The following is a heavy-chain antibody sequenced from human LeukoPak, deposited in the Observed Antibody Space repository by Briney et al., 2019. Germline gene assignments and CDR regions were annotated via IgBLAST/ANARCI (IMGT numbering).Heavy chain of an antibody. V-gene: IGHV3-21*06. Sequence: GGSLRLSCAASGFTFSRYTMYWVRQAPGKGLEWISSIRNSTSHIFYADSVKGRFFVSRDNAQNLLFLHMNSLRAEDTAIYYCARVQSSIVMSPIPTFDYWGQGNLVTVSS. CDR1: GFTFSRYT. CDR3: ARVQSSIVMSPIPTFDY. J-gene: IGHJ4*02. CDR2: IRNSTSHI. D-gene: IGHD2-21*01.